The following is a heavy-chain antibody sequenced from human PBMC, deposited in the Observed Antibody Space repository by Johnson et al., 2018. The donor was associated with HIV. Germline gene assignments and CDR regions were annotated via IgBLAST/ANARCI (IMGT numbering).Heavy chain of an antibody. D-gene: IGHD6-13*01. Sequence: VESGGGVVRPGGSLRLSCAASGFTFDDYGMSWVRQAPGKGLEGVSGISWKGGSTGYADSVKGRFTISKDNAKNSLYLQMNSLRAEDTALYYCAKDMRQQLVFLCAFDIWGQGTMVTVSS. CDR3: AKDMRQQLVFLCAFDI. J-gene: IGHJ3*02. CDR2: ISWKGGST. CDR1: GFTFDDYG. V-gene: IGHV3-20*04.